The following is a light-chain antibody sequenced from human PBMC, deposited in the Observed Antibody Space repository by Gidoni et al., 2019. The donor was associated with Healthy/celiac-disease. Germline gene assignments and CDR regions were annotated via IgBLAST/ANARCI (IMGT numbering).Light chain of an antibody. J-gene: IGKJ1*01. CDR1: QGIRND. V-gene: IGKV1-6*01. CDR3: LQDYNYPWT. CDR2: AAS. Sequence: AIQMTQSPSSLSASVGDRVTITCRASQGIRNDLGWYLQKPGKAPKLLIYAASSLQSGIPSRFSGSGSGTDFTLTISSLQPEDFATYYCLQDYNYPWTFGQGTKVEIK.